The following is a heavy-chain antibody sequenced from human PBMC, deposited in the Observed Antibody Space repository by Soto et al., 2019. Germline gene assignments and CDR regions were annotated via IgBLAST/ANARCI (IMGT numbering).Heavy chain of an antibody. CDR1: GGTFSSYA. V-gene: IGHV1-69*06. J-gene: IGHJ6*02. CDR3: ASVYSSSWYSYYYYYGMDV. Sequence: SVKVSCKASGGTFSSYAISWVRQAPGQGLEWMGGIIPIFGTANYAQKFQGRVTITADKSTSTAYMELSSLRSEDTAVYYCASVYSSSWYSYYYYYGMDVWGQGTTVTVS. CDR2: IIPIFGTA. D-gene: IGHD6-13*01.